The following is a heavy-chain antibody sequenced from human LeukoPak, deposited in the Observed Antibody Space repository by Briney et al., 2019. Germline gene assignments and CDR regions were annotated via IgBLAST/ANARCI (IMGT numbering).Heavy chain of an antibody. CDR3: ARGGDYYGSGNYYNRGGPGTDY. D-gene: IGHD3-10*01. J-gene: IGHJ4*02. V-gene: IGHV5-51*01. CDR2: IYPGDSDT. CDR1: GYNFSTYW. Sequence: GEALKISCKGSGYNFSTYWIVWGRQMPRKGLEWMGTIYPGDSDTKYSPSFRGQRTISANKSISTAYLQWSSLTASDSAMYYCARGGDYYGSGNYYNRGGPGTDYWGQGTLVTVSS.